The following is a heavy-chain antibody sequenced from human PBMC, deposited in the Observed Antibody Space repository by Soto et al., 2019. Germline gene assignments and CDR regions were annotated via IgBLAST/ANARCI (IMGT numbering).Heavy chain of an antibody. D-gene: IGHD3-22*01. Sequence: ASVKVSCKASGYTFTSYGLSWVRQAPGQGLEWMGWISAYNGNTNYAQKLKCRVTMTTDTSTSTAYMELRSLRSDVTAVYYCARSGSSGYYLGYWGQGTLVTVSS. J-gene: IGHJ4*02. CDR2: ISAYNGNT. CDR3: ARSGSSGYYLGY. CDR1: GYTFTSYG. V-gene: IGHV1-18*01.